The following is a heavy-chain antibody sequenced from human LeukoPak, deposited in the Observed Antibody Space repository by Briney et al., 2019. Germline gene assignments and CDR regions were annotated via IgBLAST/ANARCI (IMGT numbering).Heavy chain of an antibody. J-gene: IGHJ4*02. CDR3: ARGRGSGSYYSYYFDY. CDR1: GGSFSGYY. V-gene: IGHV4-34*01. Sequence: PSETLSLTCAVYGGSFSGYYWSWIRQPPGKGLEWIGEINRSGSTNYNPSLKSRVTISVDTSKNQFSLKLSSVTAADTAVYYCARGRGSGSYYSYYFDYWGQGTLVTVSS. D-gene: IGHD3-10*01. CDR2: INRSGST.